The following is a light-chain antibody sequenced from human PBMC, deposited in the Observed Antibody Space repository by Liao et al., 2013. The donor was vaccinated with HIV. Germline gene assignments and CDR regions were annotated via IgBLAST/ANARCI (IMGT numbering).Light chain of an antibody. CDR3: QAWDSTAAV. CDR2: QDN. CDR1: KLGDEY. V-gene: IGLV3-1*01. Sequence: SYELTQPPSVSVSPGQTASIACSGDKLGDEYASWYQQKPGQSPVLVIYQDNRRPSGIPERFSGSRSGNTATLTISGTQTMDEADYYCQAWDSTAAVFGTGTEVTVL. J-gene: IGLJ1*01.